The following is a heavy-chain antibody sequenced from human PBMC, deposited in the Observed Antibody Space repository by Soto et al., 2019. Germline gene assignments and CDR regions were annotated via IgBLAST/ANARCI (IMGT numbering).Heavy chain of an antibody. J-gene: IGHJ3*02. CDR2: INHSGST. D-gene: IGHD3-22*01. Sequence: QVQLQQWGAGLLKPSETLSLTCAVYGGSFSGYYWSWIRQPPGKGLEWIGEINHSGSTNYNPSLKSQVTISVDTSKNQCSLELSSVTAADTAVYYCARALITTPGGAFDIWGQGTMVTVSS. V-gene: IGHV4-34*01. CDR1: GGSFSGYY. CDR3: ARALITTPGGAFDI.